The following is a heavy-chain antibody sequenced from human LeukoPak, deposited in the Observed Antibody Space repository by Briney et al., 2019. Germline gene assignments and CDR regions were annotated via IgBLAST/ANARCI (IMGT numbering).Heavy chain of an antibody. V-gene: IGHV3-73*01. J-gene: IGHJ5*02. CDR2: IRSKANSYAT. CDR3: TRPGVGGWFDP. D-gene: IGHD1-26*01. CDR1: GVTFSGSA. Sequence: GGSLKLSCAASGVTFSGSAMHWVRQASGKGLEWVGRIRSKANSYATAYAASVKGRFTISRDDSKNTAYLQMNSLKTEDTAVYYCTRPGVGGWFDPWGQGTLVTVSS.